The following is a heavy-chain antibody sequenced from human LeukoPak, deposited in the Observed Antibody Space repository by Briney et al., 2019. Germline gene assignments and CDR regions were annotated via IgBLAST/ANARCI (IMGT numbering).Heavy chain of an antibody. CDR3: FKAKGGIRYFDWYNWFDP. J-gene: IGHJ5*02. CDR2: IKGDGGDK. Sequence: GGALRLSCAASGFTFGSYWMSWVRQAPGKELYWVANIKGDGGDKDFVDSMKGRFTISRDNAKNSLYLQMNSLSVDDTAVYYFFKAKGGIRYFDWYNWFDPWGQGTLVTVSS. D-gene: IGHD3-9*01. CDR1: GFTFGSYW. V-gene: IGHV3-7*02.